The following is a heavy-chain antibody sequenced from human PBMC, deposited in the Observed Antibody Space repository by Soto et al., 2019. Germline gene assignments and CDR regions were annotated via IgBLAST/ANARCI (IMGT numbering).Heavy chain of an antibody. CDR2: ISYDGSNK. J-gene: IGHJ4*02. D-gene: IGHD3-3*01. Sequence: GGSLRLSCAASGFTFSSYGMHWVRQAPGKGLEWVAVISYDGSNKYYADSVKGRFTISRDNSKNTLYLQMNSLRAEDTAVYYCAKSFLYHDFWSAYSSGDYFDYWGQGTLVTVSS. CDR1: GFTFSSYG. CDR3: AKSFLYHDFWSAYSSGDYFDY. V-gene: IGHV3-30*18.